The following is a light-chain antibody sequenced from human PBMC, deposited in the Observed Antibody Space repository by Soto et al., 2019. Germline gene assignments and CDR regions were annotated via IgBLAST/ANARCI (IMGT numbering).Light chain of an antibody. CDR1: SSDVGSYNL. Sequence: QSALTQPASVSGSPGQSITISCTGTSSDVGSYNLVSWYQQHPGKAPKLMIYEGSKRPSGVSNRFSGSKSGNTASLTISGLQAEDEADYYCGSYAGSSILWVFGTGTKLTVL. J-gene: IGLJ1*01. CDR3: GSYAGSSILWV. CDR2: EGS. V-gene: IGLV2-23*01.